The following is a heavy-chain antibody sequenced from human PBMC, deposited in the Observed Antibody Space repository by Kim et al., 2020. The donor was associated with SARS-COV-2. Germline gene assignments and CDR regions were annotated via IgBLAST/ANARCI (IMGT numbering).Heavy chain of an antibody. Sequence: SGPTLVKPTPSLTLTCTFSGFSLSTSGMCVSWIRQPPGKALEWLARIDWDDDKYYSTSLKTRLTISKDTSKNQVVLTMTNMDPVDTATYYCARYTFGGASIDYWGQGTLVTVSS. CDR2: IDWDDDK. V-gene: IGHV2-70*11. CDR3: ARYTFGGASIDY. D-gene: IGHD3-16*01. J-gene: IGHJ4*02. CDR1: GFSLSTSGMC.